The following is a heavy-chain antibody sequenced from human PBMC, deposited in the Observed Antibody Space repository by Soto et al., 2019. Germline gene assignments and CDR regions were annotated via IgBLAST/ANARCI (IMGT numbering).Heavy chain of an antibody. CDR1: GGSFSGYY. D-gene: IGHD3-3*01. CDR2: INHSGST. V-gene: IGHV4-34*01. CDR3: ARARHDFWSGYHHYFDY. J-gene: IGHJ4*02. Sequence: PSETLSLTCAVYGGSFSGYYWSWIRQPPGKGLEWIGEINHSGSTNYNPSLKSRATISVDTSKNQFSLKLSSVTAVDTAVYYCARARHDFWSGYHHYFDYWGQGTLVTVSS.